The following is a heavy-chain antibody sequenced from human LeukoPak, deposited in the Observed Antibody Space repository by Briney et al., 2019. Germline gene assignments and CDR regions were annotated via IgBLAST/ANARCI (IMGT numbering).Heavy chain of an antibody. CDR2: FYSGGVT. V-gene: IGHV3-53*03. J-gene: IGHJ6*04. D-gene: IGHD3-10*01. CDR1: GFTFSDTY. CDR3: ARGGANTFNSYYYYSLDV. Sequence: GGSLRLSCAASGFTFSDTYMTWVRQPPGKGLEYVSIFYSGGVTDYAASVKGRFTISRDESKNTVYLHMNNLRADDTAKYYCARGGANTFNSYYYYSLDVWGKGTTVTVSS.